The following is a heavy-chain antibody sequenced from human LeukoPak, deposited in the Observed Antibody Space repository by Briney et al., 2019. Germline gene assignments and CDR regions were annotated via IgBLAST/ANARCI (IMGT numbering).Heavy chain of an antibody. Sequence: PGGSLRLSCAVSGLTFSDNYMGWVRQTPRKGLEWVSLISGDGRTSYADSVKGRFTISRDNSRNTLYLQMSSLRAEDTSVYYCARGATQDTAMVLYYYYYYMDVWGKGTTVTVSS. CDR2: ISGDGRT. V-gene: IGHV3-66*02. CDR3: ARGATQDTAMVLYYYYYYMDV. J-gene: IGHJ6*03. D-gene: IGHD5-18*01. CDR1: GLTFSDNY.